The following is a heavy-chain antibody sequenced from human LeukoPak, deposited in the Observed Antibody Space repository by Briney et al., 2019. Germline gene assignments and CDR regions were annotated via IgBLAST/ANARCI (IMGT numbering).Heavy chain of an antibody. J-gene: IGHJ4*02. CDR2: ISSSSSYI. Sequence: PGGSLRLSCAASGFTFSSYSMNWVRQAPGKGLEWVLSISSSSSYIYYADSVKGRFTISRDNAKNSLYLQMNSLRDEDTAVYYCARDEGSGWYGYYFDYWGQGTLVTVSS. CDR1: GFTFSSYS. CDR3: ARDEGSGWYGYYFDY. D-gene: IGHD6-19*01. V-gene: IGHV3-21*01.